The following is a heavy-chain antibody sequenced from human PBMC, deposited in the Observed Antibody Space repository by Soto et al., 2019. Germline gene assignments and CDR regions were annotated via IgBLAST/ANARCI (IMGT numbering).Heavy chain of an antibody. CDR3: ARGSTIVRGAPSWFDP. CDR2: IIPIAAIA. CDR1: GGTFSRYT. V-gene: IGHV1-69*02. D-gene: IGHD3-10*01. J-gene: IGHJ5*02. Sequence: QVQLVQSGAEVKKPGSSVKVSCKASGGTFSRYTINWVRQAPGQGLEWMGRIIPIAAIANYTQKFQGRVTIPVVNSSNTYYMDLISLRSDDTAVYYCARGSTIVRGAPSWFDPWGQGTLVTVSS.